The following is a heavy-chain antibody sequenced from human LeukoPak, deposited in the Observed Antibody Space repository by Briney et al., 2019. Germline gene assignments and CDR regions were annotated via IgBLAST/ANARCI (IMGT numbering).Heavy chain of an antibody. Sequence: GCINPITGNPTYAPGFTGRFVFSLDTSVSTAYLQISSLKTEDTAVYYCARASWFHGLAAYWGQGTLVTVSS. V-gene: IGHV7-4-1*02. J-gene: IGHJ4*02. D-gene: IGHD3-10*01. CDR2: INPITGNP. CDR3: ARASWFHGLAAY.